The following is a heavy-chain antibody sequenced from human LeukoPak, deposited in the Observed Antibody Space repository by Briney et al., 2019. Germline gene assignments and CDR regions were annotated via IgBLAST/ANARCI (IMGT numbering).Heavy chain of an antibody. V-gene: IGHV7-4-1*02. Sequence: ASVKVSCKASGYTYTSYAMNWVRQAPGQGLEWMGWINTNTGNPTYAQGFTGRFVFPLDTSVSTAYLQISSLKAEDTAVYYCARGRGPYDSSGPDYWGQGTLVTVSS. D-gene: IGHD3-22*01. CDR3: ARGRGPYDSSGPDY. CDR2: INTNTGNP. CDR1: GYTYTSYA. J-gene: IGHJ4*02.